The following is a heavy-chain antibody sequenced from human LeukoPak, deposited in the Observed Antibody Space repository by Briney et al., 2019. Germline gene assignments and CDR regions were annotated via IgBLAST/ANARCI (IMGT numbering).Heavy chain of an antibody. Sequence: GGSLRLSCAATGFTVSSNYMSWVRQAPGQGLEWVSVIHSGGSTYYADSVKGRFTISRDSSKNTLYLQMNNLRAEDTAVYYCARDKIVGATYFDYWGQGTLVTVSS. V-gene: IGHV3-66*01. D-gene: IGHD1-26*01. CDR3: ARDKIVGATYFDY. CDR1: GFTVSSNY. J-gene: IGHJ4*02. CDR2: IHSGGST.